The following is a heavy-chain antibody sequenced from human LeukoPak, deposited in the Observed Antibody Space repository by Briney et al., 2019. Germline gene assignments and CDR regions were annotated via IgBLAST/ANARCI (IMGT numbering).Heavy chain of an antibody. CDR3: AKDSAFYYIDV. J-gene: IGHJ6*03. Sequence: GGSLRLSCAASGFTFSNYGTHWVRQAPGKGLEWVAFIRYNGNNQYYADSVKGRFTISRDNSKNTLYLQMNSLKGDDTAVYYCAKDSAFYYIDVWGKGTTVIISS. CDR1: GFTFSNYG. CDR2: IRYNGNNQ. D-gene: IGHD3-10*01. V-gene: IGHV3-30*02.